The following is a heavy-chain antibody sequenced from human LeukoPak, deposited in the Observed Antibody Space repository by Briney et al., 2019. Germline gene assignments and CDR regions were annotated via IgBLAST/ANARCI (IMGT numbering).Heavy chain of an antibody. D-gene: IGHD3-9*01. CDR3: ARAYYDILTGYSNDYYYYYYMDV. J-gene: IGHJ6*03. CDR1: GGSISTYF. Sequence: PSETLSLTCTVSGGSISTYFWSWIRQPPGKGLEWIGYIYTSGSTNYNPSLKSRVTMSVDTSKNQFSLKLSSVTAADTAVYYCARAYYDILTGYSNDYYYYYYMDVWGKGTTVTVSS. V-gene: IGHV4-4*08. CDR2: IYTSGST.